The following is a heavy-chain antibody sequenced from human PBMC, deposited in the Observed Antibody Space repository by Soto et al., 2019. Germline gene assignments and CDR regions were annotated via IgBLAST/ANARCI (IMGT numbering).Heavy chain of an antibody. CDR2: IYYSGST. CDR1: GGSSISVGYY. V-gene: IGHV4-31*02. D-gene: IGHD1-26*01. J-gene: IGHJ6*02. CDR3: ARDGVVGTLYYYYGMDV. Sequence: TSEPLSVTRTVSGGSSISVGYYCSCISKHPGKGLEWIGYIYYSGSTYYNPSLKSRVTMTTDTSTSTAYMELRSLRSDDTAVYYCARDGVVGTLYYYYGMDVWGQGTTVTVYS.